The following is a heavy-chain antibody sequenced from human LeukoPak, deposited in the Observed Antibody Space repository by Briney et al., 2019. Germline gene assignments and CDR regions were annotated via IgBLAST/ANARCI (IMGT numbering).Heavy chain of an antibody. V-gene: IGHV4-59*08. CDR2: IYYSGST. CDR1: GFTVSSNY. Sequence: PGGSLRLSCAASGFTVSSNYMSWVRQAPGKGLEWIGYIYYSGSTNYNPSLKSRVTISVDTSKNQFSLKLSSVTAADTAVYYCARLSSGSSSWYDIDYWGQGTLVTVSS. D-gene: IGHD6-13*01. CDR3: ARLSSGSSSWYDIDY. J-gene: IGHJ4*02.